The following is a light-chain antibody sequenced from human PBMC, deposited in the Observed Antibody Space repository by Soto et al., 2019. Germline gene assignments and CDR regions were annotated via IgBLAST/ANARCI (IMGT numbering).Light chain of an antibody. V-gene: IGKV3-15*01. CDR1: QSVGSN. CDR2: GAS. CDR3: EQYNNRPPWT. Sequence: EIVMTQSPASLSVSPGERATVSYRASQSVGSNLAWYQQKPGQAPRLLMYGASTRATGVPARFSGSGSGAEFPLTISSLQSEDFAVYYCEQYNNRPPWTFGQGTKVEIE. J-gene: IGKJ1*01.